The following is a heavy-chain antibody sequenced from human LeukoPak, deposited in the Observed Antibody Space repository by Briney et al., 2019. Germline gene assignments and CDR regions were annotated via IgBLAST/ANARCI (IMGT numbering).Heavy chain of an antibody. D-gene: IGHD3-3*01. CDR3: AKTRFWSGYMSWFDP. Sequence: GGSLRLSCAASGFTFSSYAMSWVRQAPGKGLEWVSAISGSGGSTCYADSVKGRFTISRDNSKNTLYLQMNSLRAEDTAVYYCAKTRFWSGYMSWFDPWGQGTLVTVSS. CDR2: ISGSGGST. V-gene: IGHV3-23*01. CDR1: GFTFSSYA. J-gene: IGHJ5*02.